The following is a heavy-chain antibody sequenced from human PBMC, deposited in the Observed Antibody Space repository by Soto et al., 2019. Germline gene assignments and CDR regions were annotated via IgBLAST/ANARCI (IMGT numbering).Heavy chain of an antibody. CDR1: GFTFGDYA. D-gene: IGHD3-3*01. V-gene: IGHV3-49*03. Sequence: GGSLRLSCTTSGFTFGDYAISWFRQTPGKGLEWVGFIRSRPYGGTTEYAASVKGRFAISRDESENIAYLRMNSLKSEDTAIYFCARAYYDFWSGYFPFDRWGQGTLVTVPS. CDR2: IRSRPYGGTT. J-gene: IGHJ4*02. CDR3: ARAYYDFWSGYFPFDR.